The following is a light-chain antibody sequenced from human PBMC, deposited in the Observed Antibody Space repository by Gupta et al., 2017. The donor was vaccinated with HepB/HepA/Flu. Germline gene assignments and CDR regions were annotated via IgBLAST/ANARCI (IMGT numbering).Light chain of an antibody. CDR1: SSNIGSNT. J-gene: IGLJ1*01. Sequence: QSVLTQPPSASGTPGQRVTISCSGSSSNIGSNTVNWYQQHPGTAPNLLIYSNNQRPSGVPDRFSGSKSGTSASLAISGLQSEDEADYYCAAWDDSLNGLYVFGTGTKVTVL. CDR2: SNN. CDR3: AAWDDSLNGLYV. V-gene: IGLV1-44*01.